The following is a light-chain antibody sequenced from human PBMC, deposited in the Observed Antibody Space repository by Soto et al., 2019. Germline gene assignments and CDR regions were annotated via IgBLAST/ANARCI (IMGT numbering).Light chain of an antibody. Sequence: EIVLTQSPGTLSLSPGERATLSCRASRSVSSNYLAWYQQKPGQAPRLLIYGTSSRATGVPGRFSGSGSGTEFTLTVSRLEPEDCAVYYCQQYDASPVTFGQGTRLEIK. CDR2: GTS. CDR3: QQYDASPVT. J-gene: IGKJ5*01. V-gene: IGKV3-20*01. CDR1: RSVSSNY.